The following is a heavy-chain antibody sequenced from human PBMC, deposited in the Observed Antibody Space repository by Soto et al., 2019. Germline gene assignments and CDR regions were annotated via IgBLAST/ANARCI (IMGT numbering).Heavy chain of an antibody. Sequence: SETLSLTCTVSGGSISSYYWSWIRQPPGKGLEWIGYIYCSGSTNYNPSLKSRVTISVDTSKNQFSLKLSSVTAADTAVYYCARLLFGAANWFDPWGQGTLVTVSS. CDR1: GGSISSYY. CDR2: IYCSGST. V-gene: IGHV4-59*01. D-gene: IGHD3-10*01. CDR3: ARLLFGAANWFDP. J-gene: IGHJ5*02.